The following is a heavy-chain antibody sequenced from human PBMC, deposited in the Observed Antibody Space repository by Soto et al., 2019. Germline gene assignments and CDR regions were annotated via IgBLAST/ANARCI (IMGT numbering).Heavy chain of an antibody. J-gene: IGHJ6*02. V-gene: IGHV4-4*02. CDR2: IYHSGSN. CDR3: ARVSGSYYYGMDV. Sequence: QVQLQESGPGLVKPSVTLSLTCAVSGGSISSSNWWSWVRQPPAKGLEWIGEIYHSGSNNYNPSLKSRVTKSVDKSKNQFSLKLSSVTAADTAVYYCARVSGSYYYGMDVWGQGTTVTVSS. D-gene: IGHD1-26*01. CDR1: GGSISSSNW.